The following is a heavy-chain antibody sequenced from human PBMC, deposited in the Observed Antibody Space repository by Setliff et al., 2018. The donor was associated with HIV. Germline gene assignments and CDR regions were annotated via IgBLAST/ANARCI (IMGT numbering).Heavy chain of an antibody. CDR2: INHSGST. CDR3: AGQPPLSVLQVWFDDY. CDR1: GFSITDGFY. V-gene: IGHV4-38-2*01. J-gene: IGHJ4*02. Sequence: SETLSLTCDVSGFSITDGFYWAWIRQSPGKGLEWIGSINHSGSTYCTPSLKSRVTMSVDTSKNHFSLKLSSVTAADTAMYFCAGQPPLSVLQVWFDDYWGQGTLVTVSS. D-gene: IGHD3-10*01.